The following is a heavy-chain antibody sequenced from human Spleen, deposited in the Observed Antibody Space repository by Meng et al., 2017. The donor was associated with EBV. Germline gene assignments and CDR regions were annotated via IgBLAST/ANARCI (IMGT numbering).Heavy chain of an antibody. J-gene: IGHJ5*02. D-gene: IGHD6-6*01. CDR1: GGSVSGFD. Sequence: AHLRESGLGLVNPSGTLSLTCAGYGGSVSGFDWIWIRQSPEKGLEWIGESNHSGSTTYNPSLKSRVTISVDTSKDQFSLRLTSVTAADTAIYYCARGRTVARSPWSDPWGQGTLVTVSS. CDR3: ARGRTVARSPWSDP. V-gene: IGHV4-34*01. CDR2: SNHSGST.